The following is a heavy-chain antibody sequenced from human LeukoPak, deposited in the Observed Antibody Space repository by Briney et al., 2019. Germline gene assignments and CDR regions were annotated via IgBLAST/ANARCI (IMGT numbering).Heavy chain of an antibody. J-gene: IGHJ4*02. V-gene: IGHV3-30*02. Sequence: GGSLRLSCAASGFAFISYGMHWVRRAPGKGLEWVAFIRYDGTNEYYADSVKGRFTISRDNAKNSLYLQMNSLRAEDTAVYYCTRGLTPLDVTFPFDYWGQGTLVTVSS. CDR1: GFAFISYG. CDR2: IRYDGTNE. CDR3: TRGLTPLDVTFPFDY. D-gene: IGHD3-16*01.